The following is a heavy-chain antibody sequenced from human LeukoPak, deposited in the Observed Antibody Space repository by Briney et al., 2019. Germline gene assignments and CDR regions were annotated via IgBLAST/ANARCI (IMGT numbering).Heavy chain of an antibody. Sequence: SETLSLTCAVYGGSFSGYYWSWIRQPPGKGLEWIGEINHSGSTNYNPSLKSRVTISVDTSKNQFSLKLSSVTAADTAVYYCAAVPAAMPVVDYWGQGTLVTVSS. J-gene: IGHJ4*02. CDR3: AAVPAAMPVVDY. D-gene: IGHD2-2*01. CDR1: GGSFSGYY. CDR2: INHSGST. V-gene: IGHV4-34*01.